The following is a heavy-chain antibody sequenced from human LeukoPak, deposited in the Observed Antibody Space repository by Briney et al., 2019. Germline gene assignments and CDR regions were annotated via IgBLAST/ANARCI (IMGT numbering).Heavy chain of an antibody. J-gene: IGHJ6*02. CDR3: ARAPARYSSSWYPYYYYGMDV. D-gene: IGHD6-13*01. CDR2: IGTAGDT. V-gene: IGHV3-13*01. CDR1: GFTFNSYD. Sequence: PGRSLRLSCAASGFTFNSYDMHWVRQATGEGLEWVSAIGTAGDTYYPGSVKGRFTISRENAKNSLYLQMNSLRAGDTAVYYCARAPARYSSSWYPYYYYGMDVWGQGTTVTVSS.